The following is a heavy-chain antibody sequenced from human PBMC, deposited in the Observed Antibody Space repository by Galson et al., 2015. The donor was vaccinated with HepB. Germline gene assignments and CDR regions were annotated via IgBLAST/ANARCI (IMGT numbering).Heavy chain of an antibody. Sequence: SLRLSCAASGFTFSSYAMHWVRQPPGRGPQWVAVISSDGGTQYYADSVKGRFTISRDTSKNMLHLQMNSLRPEDTAVYYCVKESGIPQYGAYFDYWGQGALVTVSS. J-gene: IGHJ4*02. CDR2: ISSDGGTQ. V-gene: IGHV3-30*04. D-gene: IGHD4/OR15-4a*01. CDR3: VKESGIPQYGAYFDY. CDR1: GFTFSSYA.